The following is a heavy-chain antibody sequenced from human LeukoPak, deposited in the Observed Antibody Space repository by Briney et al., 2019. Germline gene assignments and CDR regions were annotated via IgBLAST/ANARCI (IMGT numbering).Heavy chain of an antibody. CDR3: AKEMDYYDSSGYPYYFDY. V-gene: IGHV3-23*01. Sequence: GGSLRLSCAASGFTLSSYAMSWVRPAPGKGLEWVSAISGSGGSTYYADSVKGRFTISRDNSKNTLYLQMNSLRAEDTAVYYCAKEMDYYDSSGYPYYFDYWGQGTLVTVSS. D-gene: IGHD3-22*01. CDR2: ISGSGGST. J-gene: IGHJ4*02. CDR1: GFTLSSYA.